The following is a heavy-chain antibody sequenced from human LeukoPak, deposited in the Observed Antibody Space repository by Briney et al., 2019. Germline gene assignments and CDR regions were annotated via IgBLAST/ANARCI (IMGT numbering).Heavy chain of an antibody. CDR2: IYYSGST. D-gene: IGHD6-19*01. CDR3: ARAVSGRFDY. CDR1: GGSMSPYH. V-gene: IGHV4-59*08. Sequence: SETLSLACTVSGGSMSPYHWGWIRQPPGKGLEWTGYIYYSGSTNYNPSLKSRVTISVDTSKNQFSLKLSSVTAADTAIYYCARAVSGRFDYWGQGTLVTVSS. J-gene: IGHJ4*02.